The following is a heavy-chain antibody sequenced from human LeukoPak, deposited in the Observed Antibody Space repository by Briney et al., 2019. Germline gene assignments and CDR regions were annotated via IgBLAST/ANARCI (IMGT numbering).Heavy chain of an antibody. J-gene: IGHJ4*02. D-gene: IGHD5-24*01. V-gene: IGHV4-59*01. Sequence: SETLSLTCTVSGASINNYFWSWVRQPPGKGLEWIGYMYSSGSSTYNPSLKSRVAMSIDPSRNQLSLRVTSVTAADTAVYYCARGGWLKASYYFDFWGQGSLVTVSS. CDR1: GASINNYF. CDR2: MYSSGSS. CDR3: ARGGWLKASYYFDF.